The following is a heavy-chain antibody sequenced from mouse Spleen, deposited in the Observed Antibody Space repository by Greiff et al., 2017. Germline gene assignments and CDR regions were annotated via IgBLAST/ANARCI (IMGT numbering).Heavy chain of an antibody. Sequence: EVKLVESGGGLVKPGGSLKLSCAASGFTFSDYGMHWVRQAPEKGLEWVAYISSGSSTIYYADTVKGRFTISRDNAKNTLFLQMTSLRSEDTAMYYCARRRNWDDWYFDVWGAGTTVTVSS. CDR3: ARRRNWDDWYFDV. V-gene: IGHV5-17*01. D-gene: IGHD4-1*01. CDR1: GFTFSDYG. J-gene: IGHJ1*01. CDR2: ISSGSSTI.